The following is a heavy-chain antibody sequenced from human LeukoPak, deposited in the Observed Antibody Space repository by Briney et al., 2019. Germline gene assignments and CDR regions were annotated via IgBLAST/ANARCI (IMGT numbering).Heavy chain of an antibody. CDR2: FSPYNGNT. D-gene: IGHD2-21*01. CDR3: ATHGTYCGGDCYSYF. J-gene: IGHJ4*01. Sequence: ASVKVSCKVSAYIFINDGINWVRQAPGQGLEWMGWFSPYNGNTNYAQKLQGRVTMTTNTSTSTAYMELRSLTSDDTAVYYCATHGTYCGGDCYSYFWGHGTLITVSS. CDR1: AYIFINDG. V-gene: IGHV1-18*01.